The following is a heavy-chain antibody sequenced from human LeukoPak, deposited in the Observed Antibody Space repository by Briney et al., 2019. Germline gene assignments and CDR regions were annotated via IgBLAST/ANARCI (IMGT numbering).Heavy chain of an antibody. D-gene: IGHD6-13*01. V-gene: IGHV3-33*01. Sequence: GRSLRLSCAASGFTFSSYDMHWVRQAPGKGLEWVAVIWYDGSDKYYADSVKGRFTISRDNSKNTLYLLMNTLRAEDTAVYYCARSIAAAAYFDLWGRGTLVTVSS. CDR1: GFTFSSYD. CDR3: ARSIAAAAYFDL. J-gene: IGHJ2*01. CDR2: IWYDGSDK.